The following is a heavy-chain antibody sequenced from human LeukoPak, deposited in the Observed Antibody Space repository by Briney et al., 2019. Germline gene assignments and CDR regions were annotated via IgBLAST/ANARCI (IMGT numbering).Heavy chain of an antibody. D-gene: IGHD3-10*01. J-gene: IGHJ3*02. Sequence: GASVKVSCKASGYTFTGYYMHWVRQAPGQGLEWMGWINPNSGGTNYAQKFQGWVTMTRDTSISTAYMELSRLRSDDTAVYYCARVVVRALPDAFDIWGQGTMVTVSS. CDR1: GYTFTGYY. V-gene: IGHV1-2*04. CDR3: ARVVVRALPDAFDI. CDR2: INPNSGGT.